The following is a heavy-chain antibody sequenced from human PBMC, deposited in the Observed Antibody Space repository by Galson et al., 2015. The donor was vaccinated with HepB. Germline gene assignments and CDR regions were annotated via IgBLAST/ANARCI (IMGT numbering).Heavy chain of an antibody. D-gene: IGHD1-26*01. J-gene: IGHJ4*02. CDR2: IYTSGTT. V-gene: IGHV4-4*07. CDR3: VRDSGIVGATGYDFEY. Sequence: WIGRIYTSGTTKYNPSLASRITMSLDTPKNQLSLKLTSVTAADTAVYYRVRDSGIVGATGYDFEYWGQGALVTVSS.